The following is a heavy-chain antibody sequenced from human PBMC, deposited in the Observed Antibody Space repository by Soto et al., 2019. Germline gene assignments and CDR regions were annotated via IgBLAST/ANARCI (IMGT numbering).Heavy chain of an antibody. CDR2: INHSGST. V-gene: IGHV4-34*01. D-gene: IGHD6-13*01. Sequence: PSETLSLTCAVDGGSFSGYYWSWIRQPPGKGLEWIGEINHSGSTNYNPSLKSRVTISVDTSKNQFSLKLSSVTAADTAVYYCARGGRTYSSSWSSVYYWGQGTLVTVSS. J-gene: IGHJ4*02. CDR1: GGSFSGYY. CDR3: ARGGRTYSSSWSSVYY.